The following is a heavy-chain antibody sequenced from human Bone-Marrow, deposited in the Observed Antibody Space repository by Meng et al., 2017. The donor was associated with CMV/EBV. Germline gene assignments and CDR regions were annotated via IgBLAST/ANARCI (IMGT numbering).Heavy chain of an antibody. CDR2: IIPMFGTA. CDR3: ARPLAVPAAHYRYYAKDV. Sequence: SVKVSCMDSGGTFSSYAISWVRQAPGQGLEWMGGIIPMFGTANYAQKFQGRVTITTDESTSTAYKELSSLRSEDTAVYYRARPLAVPAAHYRYYAKDVWGQGTMVTVSS. J-gene: IGHJ6*02. D-gene: IGHD2-2*01. V-gene: IGHV1-69*05. CDR1: GGTFSSYA.